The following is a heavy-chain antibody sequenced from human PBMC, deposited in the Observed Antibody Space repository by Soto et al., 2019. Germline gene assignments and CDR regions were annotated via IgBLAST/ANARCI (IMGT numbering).Heavy chain of an antibody. CDR1: GGSISSYY. Sequence: QVQLQESGPGLVKPSETLSLTCTVSGGSISSYYWSWIRQPPGKGLEWIGYIYYSGSTNYNPSLKSRATISVDTSKNQFSLKLSSVTAADTAVYYWARQRPMDYGDYVSNWFDPWGQGTLVTVSS. D-gene: IGHD4-17*01. CDR3: ARQRPMDYGDYVSNWFDP. J-gene: IGHJ5*02. V-gene: IGHV4-59*08. CDR2: IYYSGST.